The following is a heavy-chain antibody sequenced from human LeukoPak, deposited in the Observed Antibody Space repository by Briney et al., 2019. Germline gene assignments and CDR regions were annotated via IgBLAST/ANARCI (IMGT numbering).Heavy chain of an antibody. J-gene: IGHJ4*02. CDR1: GYTFTNHG. D-gene: IGHD4-17*01. CDR2: VSGYNGNT. CDR3: ARDLSLGRHDDGEPFDS. Sequence: ASVKVSCKTSGYTFTNHGISWVRQAPGQGLEWMGWVSGYNGNTNYVQKFRGRITMTTDTSTSTAYLQLRSLSSDDTALYYCARDLSLGRHDDGEPFDSWGQGTLVTVSS. V-gene: IGHV1-18*01.